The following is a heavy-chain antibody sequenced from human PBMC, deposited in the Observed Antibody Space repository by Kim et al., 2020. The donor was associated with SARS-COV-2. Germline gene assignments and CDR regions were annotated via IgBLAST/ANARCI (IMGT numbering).Heavy chain of an antibody. CDR3: TTGVIAVAGRSGLSF. V-gene: IGHV3-15*01. J-gene: IGHJ1*01. CDR1: GFTFSNAW. D-gene: IGHD6-19*01. CDR2: IKSKTDGGTT. Sequence: GGSLRLSCAASGFTFSNAWMSWVRQAPGKGLEWVGRIKSKTDGGTTDYAAPVKGRFTISRDDSKNTLYLQMNSLKTEDTAVYYCTTGVIAVAGRSGLSFRGQGTLVTVSS.